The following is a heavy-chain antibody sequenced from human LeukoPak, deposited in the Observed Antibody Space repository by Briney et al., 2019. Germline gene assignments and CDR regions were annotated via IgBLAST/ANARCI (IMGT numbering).Heavy chain of an antibody. CDR1: GFSLSTSGVG. CDR2: IYWDDDK. Sequence: SGPTLVKPPQTLTLTCTFSGFSLSTSGVGVGWVRQPPGKALEWLALIYWDDDKRYSPSLKSRLTITKDTSKNQVVLTMTNMDPVDTATYYCAHRPGGPQFDYWGQGTLVTVSS. J-gene: IGHJ4*02. V-gene: IGHV2-5*02. D-gene: IGHD3-10*01. CDR3: AHRPGGPQFDY.